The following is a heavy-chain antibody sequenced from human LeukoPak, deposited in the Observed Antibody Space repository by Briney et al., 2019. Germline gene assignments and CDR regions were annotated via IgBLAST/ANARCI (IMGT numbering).Heavy chain of an antibody. CDR2: IYNSGST. V-gene: IGHV4-59*01. Sequence: PSETLSLTCTVSGGSISSYYWNWIRQPPGKGLEWIGYIYNSGSTNYNPSLKSRVTISVDTSKNQFSLKLSSVTAADTAVYYCARSLYYYGSDSFDIWGQGTMVSVSS. CDR3: ARSLYYYGSDSFDI. CDR1: GGSISSYY. D-gene: IGHD3-10*01. J-gene: IGHJ3*02.